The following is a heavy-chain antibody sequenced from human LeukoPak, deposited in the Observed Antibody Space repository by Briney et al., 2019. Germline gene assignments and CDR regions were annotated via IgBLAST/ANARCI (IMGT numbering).Heavy chain of an antibody. V-gene: IGHV4-34*01. CDR1: GGSFSGYY. CDR3: ARGSCDSALHCSSTSCYGRWCHWYFDL. Sequence: PETLSLTCAVYGGSFSGYYWSWIRHPPGKGLEWIGEINHIVSTNYNTSLTSRVTISVDTAKSQFSLKLSSVTAADTAVYYCARGSCDSALHCSSTSCYGRWCHWYFDLWGRGTLVTVSS. D-gene: IGHD2-2*01. J-gene: IGHJ2*01. CDR2: INHIVST.